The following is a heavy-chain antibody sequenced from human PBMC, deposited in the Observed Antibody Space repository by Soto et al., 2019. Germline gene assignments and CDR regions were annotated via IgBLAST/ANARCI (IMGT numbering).Heavy chain of an antibody. CDR1: GGTFRTSA. CDR2: IMPVFPTP. CDR3: ARDKDRQQLGGNYYYIMDV. D-gene: IGHD3-3*02. J-gene: IGHJ6*01. Sequence: QVQLVQSGAEVKKPGSSVKLSCKTSGGTFRTSAISWVRQAPGQGLEWMGGIMPVFPTPDYAQKFQGRVTITADESTGTAYMELSSLRSEDTAVYYCARDKDRQQLGGNYYYIMDVWGQGTTVTVSS. V-gene: IGHV1-69*12.